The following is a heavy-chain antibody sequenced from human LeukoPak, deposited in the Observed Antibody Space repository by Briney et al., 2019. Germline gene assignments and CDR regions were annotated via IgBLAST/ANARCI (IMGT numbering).Heavy chain of an antibody. Sequence: PSETLSLTCTVSGGSISSYYWSWIRQPPGKGLEWIGYVYYSGTTNYNPSLKSPVIISVDTSKNQFSLKLSPVIAADTAVYYCARTDPRGYSGYAYWFDPWGQGTLVTVSS. J-gene: IGHJ5*02. CDR1: GGSISSYY. CDR2: VYYSGTT. V-gene: IGHV4-59*01. D-gene: IGHD5-12*01. CDR3: ARTDPRGYSGYAYWFDP.